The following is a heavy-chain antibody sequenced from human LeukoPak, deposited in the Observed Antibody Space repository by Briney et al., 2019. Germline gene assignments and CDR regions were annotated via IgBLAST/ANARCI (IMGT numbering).Heavy chain of an antibody. Sequence: GASLRLSCAASGFTFSSYAMSWVRQAPGKGLEWVSTISGSSGSTYYADSVKGRFTISRDNSKNTLYLQMNSLRVEDTAVYYCAKDRSVGVAIYYYYGMDVWGQGTTVTVSS. CDR2: ISGSSGST. V-gene: IGHV3-23*01. J-gene: IGHJ6*02. D-gene: IGHD3-3*01. CDR1: GFTFSSYA. CDR3: AKDRSVGVAIYYYYGMDV.